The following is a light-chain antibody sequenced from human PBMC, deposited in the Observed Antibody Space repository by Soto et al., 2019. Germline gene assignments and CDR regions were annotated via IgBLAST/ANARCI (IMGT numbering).Light chain of an antibody. Sequence: QSVLTQPASVSGSPGQSITISCTGTSSDVGGYNYVSWYQQHPGKAPKLMIYDVTNRPSGVSDRFSGSKSGNTASLSISGLQAEDEADYYCSSYTSSSINWLFGRGTKLTVL. CDR3: SSYTSSSINWL. V-gene: IGLV2-14*03. J-gene: IGLJ3*02. CDR1: SSDVGGYNY. CDR2: DVT.